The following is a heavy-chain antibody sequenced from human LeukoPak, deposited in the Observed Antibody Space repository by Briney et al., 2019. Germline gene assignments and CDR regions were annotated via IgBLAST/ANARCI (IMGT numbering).Heavy chain of an antibody. J-gene: IGHJ6*02. CDR3: TRDLMDYDVSTGLHHYYMDV. CDR2: INGDGRNI. D-gene: IGHD3-9*01. Sequence: GGALRLSCVASGFTFSSYWMSWVRPDPRKGLVWGSRINGDGRNINYADSVRGRFTISRDNAKNTLYLQMNTLRVEDTAVYYCTRDLMDYDVSTGLHHYYMDVWGQGTTVTVSS. CDR1: GFTFSSYW. V-gene: IGHV3-74*01.